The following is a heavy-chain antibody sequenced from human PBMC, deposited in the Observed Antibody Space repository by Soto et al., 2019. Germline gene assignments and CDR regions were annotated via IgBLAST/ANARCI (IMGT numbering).Heavy chain of an antibody. D-gene: IGHD2-8*01. CDR2: ISSSSSTI. CDR3: ARDTPPYCTNGVCSSGGGYGMDV. J-gene: IGHJ6*02. Sequence: GGSLRLSCAASGFTFSSYSMNWVRQAPGKGLEWVSYISSSSSTIYYADSVKGRFTISRDNAKNSLYLQMNSLRDEDTAVYYCARDTPPYCTNGVCSSGGGYGMDVWGQGTTVTVSS. CDR1: GFTFSSYS. V-gene: IGHV3-48*02.